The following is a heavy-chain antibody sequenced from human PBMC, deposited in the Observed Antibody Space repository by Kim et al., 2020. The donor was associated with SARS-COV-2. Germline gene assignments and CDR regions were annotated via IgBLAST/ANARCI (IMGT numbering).Heavy chain of an antibody. J-gene: IGHJ1*01. D-gene: IGHD2-8*01. CDR3: ARTPLMAEYFQH. Sequence: SETLSLTCTVSGGSISSYYWSWIRQPPGKGLEWIGYIYYSGSTNYNPSLKSRVTISVDTSKNQFSLKLSSVTAADTAVYYCARTPLMAEYFQHWGQGTLVTVSS. V-gene: IGHV4-59*13. CDR2: IYYSGST. CDR1: GGSISSYY.